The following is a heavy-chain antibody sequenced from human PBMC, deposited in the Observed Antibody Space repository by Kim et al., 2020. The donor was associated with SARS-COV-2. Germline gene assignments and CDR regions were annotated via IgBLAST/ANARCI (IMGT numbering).Heavy chain of an antibody. V-gene: IGHV3-48*02. CDR3: ARELVTTMGF. D-gene: IGHD2-21*02. Sequence: IYYADSGKGRFTIARDNAKNSLYLQMNSLRDEDTAVYYCARELVTTMGFGGQGTLVTVSS. J-gene: IGHJ4*02. CDR2: I.